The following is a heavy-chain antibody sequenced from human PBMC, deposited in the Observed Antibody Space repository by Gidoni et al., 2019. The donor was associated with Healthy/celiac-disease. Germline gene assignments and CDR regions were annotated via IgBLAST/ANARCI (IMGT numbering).Heavy chain of an antibody. CDR3: AKDIKSSSWYNSFDY. CDR2: IRYDGSNK. CDR1: GFTFSSYG. V-gene: IGHV3-30*02. Sequence: QVQLVESGGGVVQPGGSLRLSCSASGFTFSSYGMHWVRQAPGKGLEWVAFIRYDGSNKYYADSVKGRFTISRDNSKNTLYLQMNSLRAEDTAVYYCAKDIKSSSWYNSFDYWGQGTLVTVSS. J-gene: IGHJ4*02. D-gene: IGHD6-13*01.